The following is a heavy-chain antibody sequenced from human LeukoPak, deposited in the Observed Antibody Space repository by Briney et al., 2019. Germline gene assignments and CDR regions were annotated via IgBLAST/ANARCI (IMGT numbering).Heavy chain of an antibody. Sequence: GGSLRLSCVASGFTFSSYAMSWVRQAPGKGLAWVSAISGIGGSTYYADSVKGRFTTSRDNSKNTLYLQMNSLRAEDTAVYYCAKDVVRVSSKGWFDPWGQGTLVTVSS. J-gene: IGHJ5*02. CDR3: AKDVVRVSSKGWFDP. D-gene: IGHD6-6*01. CDR2: ISGIGGST. CDR1: GFTFSSYA. V-gene: IGHV3-23*01.